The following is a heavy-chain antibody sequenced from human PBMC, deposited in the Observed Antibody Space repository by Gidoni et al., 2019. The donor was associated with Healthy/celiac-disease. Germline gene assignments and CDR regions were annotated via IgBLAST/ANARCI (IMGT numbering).Heavy chain of an antibody. CDR2: ISSSSSYI. V-gene: IGHV3-21*01. J-gene: IGHJ6*02. D-gene: IGHD3-9*01. CDR3: ASVEEYYDILTGYSYSYYGMDV. CDR1: GFTFSSYS. Sequence: EVQLVESGGGLVKPGGSLRLSCAASGFTFSSYSMNWVRQAPGKGLEWVSSISSSSSYIYYADSVKGRFTISRDNAKNSLYLQMNSLRAEDTAVYYCASVEEYYDILTGYSYSYYGMDVWGQGTTVTVSS.